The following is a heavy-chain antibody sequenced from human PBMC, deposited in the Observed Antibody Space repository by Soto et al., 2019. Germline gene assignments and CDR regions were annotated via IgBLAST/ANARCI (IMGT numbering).Heavy chain of an antibody. D-gene: IGHD6-13*01. J-gene: IGHJ5*02. CDR1: GGNFTSYA. CDR3: AKSSGRSWYNWFDP. V-gene: IGHV1-69*06. Sequence: QVQLVQSGAEVKKPGYSVKVSCKASGGNFTSYAISWVRQAPGQGLEFMGGIVPLFGTTNYAHKFRGRVTITADKSTSTVYMEVSSLRSEDTAVYYCAKSSGRSWYNWFDPWCEVTLVNVAT. CDR2: IVPLFGTT.